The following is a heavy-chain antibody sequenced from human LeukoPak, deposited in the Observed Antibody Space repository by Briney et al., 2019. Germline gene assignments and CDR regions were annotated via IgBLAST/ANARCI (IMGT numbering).Heavy chain of an antibody. Sequence: SETMSLTCAVSGRSISSSNWWSWVRQPPGKGLEWIGEIYHSGSTNYNPSLKRRVTISVDKSKNQFSLKLSSVTAADTAVYYCARVGYCSSTSCTDAFDIWGQGTMVTVSS. CDR2: IYHSGST. CDR1: GRSISSSNW. J-gene: IGHJ3*02. V-gene: IGHV4-4*02. D-gene: IGHD2-2*01. CDR3: ARVGYCSSTSCTDAFDI.